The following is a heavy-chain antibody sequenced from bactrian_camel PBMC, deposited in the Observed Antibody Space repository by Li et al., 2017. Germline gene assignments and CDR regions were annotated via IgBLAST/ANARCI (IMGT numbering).Heavy chain of an antibody. CDR3: AAGCRDGLRLTSPVYTW. CDR1: GLPFSNYW. CDR2: IYTGGST. Sequence: HVQLVESGGGLVQPGGSLTLSCTASGLPFSNYWMSWVRQAPGKGLEWVSNIYTGGSTHYAESVAGRFTITRDHAKNTLYLQMNKLKPEDTAMYFCAAGCRDGLRLTSPVYTWWGQGTQVTVS. D-gene: IGHD1*01. J-gene: IGHJ4*01. V-gene: IGHV3-2*01.